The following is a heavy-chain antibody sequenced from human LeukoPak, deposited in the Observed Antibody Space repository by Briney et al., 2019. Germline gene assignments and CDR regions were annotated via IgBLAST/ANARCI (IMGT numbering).Heavy chain of an antibody. V-gene: IGHV4-59*12. CDR2: IFYSAST. D-gene: IGHD1-26*01. CDR1: GNSISSYY. CDR3: ARDRSGSYLFDY. J-gene: IGHJ4*02. Sequence: SETLSLTCTVSGNSISSYYWNWIRQPPGKGLEWIGNIFYSASTNYNPSLKSRVTMSVDTSKNQFSLKLSSVTAADTAVYYCARDRSGSYLFDYWGQGTLVTVSS.